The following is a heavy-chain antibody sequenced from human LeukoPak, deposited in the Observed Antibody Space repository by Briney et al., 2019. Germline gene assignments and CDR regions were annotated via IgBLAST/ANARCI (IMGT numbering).Heavy chain of an antibody. V-gene: IGHV3-53*01. D-gene: IGHD3-22*01. J-gene: IGHJ4*02. CDR3: TRSGYRHPYHFES. CDR1: GFSVRTNF. Sequence: PGGSLRLSCAVSGFSVRTNFMSWVRQAPGKGLEWVSVIYTGGGTDHADSVKGRFTISRDNSKNTLSLQMNSLGADDTAIYYCTRSGYRHPYHFESWGQGTLVIVSS. CDR2: IYTGGGT.